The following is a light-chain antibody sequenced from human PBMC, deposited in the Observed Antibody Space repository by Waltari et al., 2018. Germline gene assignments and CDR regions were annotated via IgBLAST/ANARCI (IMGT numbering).Light chain of an antibody. Sequence: DIQMTQSPSSLSASVGDRVTITCRASQSISGYLNWYQQKPGKAPKFLIYVTSSLQSGVPSRFSGSGSGTDFTLTITSLQPEDFATYYCQQSYRTPPLTFGGGTKVEIK. J-gene: IGKJ4*01. CDR1: QSISGY. CDR2: VTS. CDR3: QQSYRTPPLT. V-gene: IGKV1-39*01.